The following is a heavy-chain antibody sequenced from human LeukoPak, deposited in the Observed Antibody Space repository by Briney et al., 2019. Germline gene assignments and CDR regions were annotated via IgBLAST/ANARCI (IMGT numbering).Heavy chain of an antibody. CDR2: ISYDESNK. CDR1: GFTFSSYG. CDR3: ASLTQGN. J-gene: IGHJ4*02. V-gene: IGHV3-30*03. D-gene: IGHD4/OR15-4a*01. Sequence: PGGSLRLSCAASGFTFSSYGMHWVRQAPGKGLEWVAVISYDESNKYYADSVKGRFTISRDNAKNSLYLQMNSLRAEDTAVYYCASLTQGNWGQGTLVTVSS.